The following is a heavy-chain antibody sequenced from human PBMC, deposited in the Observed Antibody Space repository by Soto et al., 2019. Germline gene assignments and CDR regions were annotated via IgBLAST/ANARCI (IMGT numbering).Heavy chain of an antibody. J-gene: IGHJ4*02. D-gene: IGHD3-22*01. Sequence: ASVKVSCKAPGYTFTSYYMHWVRQAPGQGLEWMGIINPSGGSTRYAQKFQGRVTITRNTSTSTVYMELSSLRSEDTAVYYCARGLIYDSSGYYFDYWGQGTLVTVSS. CDR2: INPSGGST. V-gene: IGHV1-46*01. CDR3: ARGLIYDSSGYYFDY. CDR1: GYTFTSYY.